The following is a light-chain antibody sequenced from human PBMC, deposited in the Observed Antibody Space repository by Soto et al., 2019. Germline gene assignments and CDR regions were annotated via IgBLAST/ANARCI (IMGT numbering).Light chain of an antibody. CDR3: QHRYNWLPYT. V-gene: IGKV3-11*01. CDR2: DAS. Sequence: EIVLTQSPATLSLSPGERATLSCRASQSVSSYLAWYQQKPGQAPRLLIYDASNRATGIPARFSGSGSGTDFTLTISSLEPEDFAVYYCQHRYNWLPYTFGQGTKLEIK. CDR1: QSVSSY. J-gene: IGKJ2*01.